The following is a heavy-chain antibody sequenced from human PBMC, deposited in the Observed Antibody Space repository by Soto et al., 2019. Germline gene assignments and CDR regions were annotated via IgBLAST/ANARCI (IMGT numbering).Heavy chain of an antibody. D-gene: IGHD4-17*01. CDR2: IRSKPNSYAT. J-gene: IGHJ4*02. CDR3: TTAPLHDYSDYTVDY. CDR1: GFTFSDSA. V-gene: IGHV3-73*02. Sequence: EVQLVESGGGLVQPGGSLKLSCAASGFTFSDSAMHWVRQASGKGLEWVGRIRSKPNSYATAYAASVKGRFTISRDDSEITAYLQMISLKTEDTAVYYCTTAPLHDYSDYTVDYWGQGTLVTVSS.